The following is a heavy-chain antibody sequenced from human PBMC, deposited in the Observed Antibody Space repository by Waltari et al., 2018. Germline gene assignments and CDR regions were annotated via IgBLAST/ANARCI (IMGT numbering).Heavy chain of an antibody. J-gene: IGHJ4*02. CDR3: VRQRSADFWSGYFDL. CDR1: GDSISTSTFY. V-gene: IGHV4-39*01. CDR2: VYDNGYK. Sequence: QAQLQELGPGQVKPSETLSFRCAVSGDSISTSTFYWGWVRQPPGKGLGWVGSVYDNGYKFYNPSRKSRLTLSMDTSNNHFSLSLTSVTAADTAIYYCVRQRSADFWSGYFDLWGQGTLVTVSS. D-gene: IGHD3-3*01.